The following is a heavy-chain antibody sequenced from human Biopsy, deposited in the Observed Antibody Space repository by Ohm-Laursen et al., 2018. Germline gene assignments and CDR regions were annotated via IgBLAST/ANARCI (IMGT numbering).Heavy chain of an antibody. CDR1: GFTFDDYA. CDR2: ISWHSGSR. D-gene: IGHD1-1*01. J-gene: IGHJ6*02. CDR3: AKDVRVKVQLDGMDV. Sequence: SLRLSCTASGFTFDDYAMHWVRQAPGKGLEWVSGISWHSGSRGYADSVKGRFAISRDNAKKLLYLQMNSLRAEDTALYYCAKDVRVKVQLDGMDVWGQGTTVTVSS. V-gene: IGHV3-9*01.